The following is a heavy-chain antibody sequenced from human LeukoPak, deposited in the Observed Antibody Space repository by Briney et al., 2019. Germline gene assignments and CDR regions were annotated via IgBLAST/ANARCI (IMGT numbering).Heavy chain of an antibody. CDR1: GGSISSSSYY. V-gene: IGHV4-39*01. Sequence: SETLSLTCTVSGGSISSSSYYWGWIRQPPGKGLDWNRSIYYSGSTYYNPSLKSRVTISVDTSKNQFSLKLSSVTAADTAVYYCARLYYYDSSGYYYASWGQGTLVTVSS. CDR2: IYYSGST. CDR3: ARLYYYDSSGYYYAS. J-gene: IGHJ5*02. D-gene: IGHD3-22*01.